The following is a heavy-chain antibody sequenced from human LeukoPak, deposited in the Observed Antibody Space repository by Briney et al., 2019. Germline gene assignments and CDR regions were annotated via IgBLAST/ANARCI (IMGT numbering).Heavy chain of an antibody. CDR2: ISTSSTYI. CDR3: ARHEPVITLSSYYYGMDV. D-gene: IGHD1-14*01. CDR1: GFTFSTYS. V-gene: IGHV3-21*01. J-gene: IGHJ6*02. Sequence: GGSLRLSCAASGFTFSTYSMNWVRQAPGKGQEWDSSISTSSTYIYYADSVKGRFTISRDNAKNSLYLQMNSLRAEDTAVYYCARHEPVITLSSYYYGMDVWGPGTTVTVSS.